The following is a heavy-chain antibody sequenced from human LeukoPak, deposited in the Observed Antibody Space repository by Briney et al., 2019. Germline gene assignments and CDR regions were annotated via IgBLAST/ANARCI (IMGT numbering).Heavy chain of an antibody. CDR2: IYYSGSS. CDR1: GGSISSGGYY. Sequence: SETLSLTCTVSGGSISSGGYYWSWIRQHPGKGLEWIGHIYYSGSSYFNPSLKSRVTISVDTSMNQFSLRLSPVTAADTAVYYCARQRDYGDHFFDYWGQGTLVTVSS. D-gene: IGHD4-17*01. J-gene: IGHJ4*02. V-gene: IGHV4-31*03. CDR3: ARQRDYGDHFFDY.